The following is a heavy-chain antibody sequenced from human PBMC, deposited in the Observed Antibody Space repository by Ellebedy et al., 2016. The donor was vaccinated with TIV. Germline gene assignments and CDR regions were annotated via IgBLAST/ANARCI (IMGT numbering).Heavy chain of an antibody. Sequence: LRLSCGISGHSVSSSTATWNWIRQSPSRGLEWLARTFYRSKWHNDYADSVKSRITINADTSKSQVSLQLKSVTPEDTAVYYCARGGYSGNLDYWGQGTLVTVSS. J-gene: IGHJ4*02. V-gene: IGHV6-1*01. CDR1: GHSVSSSTAT. CDR3: ARGGYSGNLDY. CDR2: TFYRSKWHN. D-gene: IGHD5-18*01.